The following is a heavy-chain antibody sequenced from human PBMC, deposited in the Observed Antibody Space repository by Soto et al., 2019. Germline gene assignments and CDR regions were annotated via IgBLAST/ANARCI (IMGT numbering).Heavy chain of an antibody. D-gene: IGHD6-19*01. CDR2: MWHDGSNK. V-gene: IGHV3-33*01. CDR1: GFSLSTYG. J-gene: IGHJ3*02. Sequence: QVQLVESGGGVVQPGRSLRLSCAASGFSLSTYGMYWVRQAPGKGLEWVAVMWHDGSNKDYADSVKGRFTISRDNSKNTLYLQMNRLRAEDTAVYYCAREQQWVVYGASDIWGQGTMVTVSS. CDR3: AREQQWVVYGASDI.